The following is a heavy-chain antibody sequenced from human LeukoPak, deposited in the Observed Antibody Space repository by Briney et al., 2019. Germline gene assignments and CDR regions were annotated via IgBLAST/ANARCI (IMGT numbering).Heavy chain of an antibody. CDR1: GYTFTSYG. Sequence: ASVKVSCKASGYTFTSYGISWVRQAPGQGLEWMGWISAYNGNTNYAQKLQGRVTMTTDTSTSTAYMELRSLRSDDTAVYYCAGGDYDILTGYYSFYYGMDVWGQGTTVTVSS. D-gene: IGHD3-9*01. J-gene: IGHJ6*02. CDR3: AGGDYDILTGYYSFYYGMDV. CDR2: ISAYNGNT. V-gene: IGHV1-18*01.